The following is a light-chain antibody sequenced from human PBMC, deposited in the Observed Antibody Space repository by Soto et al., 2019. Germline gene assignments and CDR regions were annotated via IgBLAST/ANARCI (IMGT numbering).Light chain of an antibody. CDR3: QQYNTYPIT. J-gene: IGKJ5*01. V-gene: IGKV1D-16*01. CDR1: QSIITW. CDR2: ATS. Sequence: DSQMTQSPASRSASVGEGGTSACRASQSIITWLAWYQQKPGKAPKSLIYATSNLQSGVPSRFSGSGFGTEFTLTISSLQPEDFATYYCQQYNTYPITFGQGTRLENK.